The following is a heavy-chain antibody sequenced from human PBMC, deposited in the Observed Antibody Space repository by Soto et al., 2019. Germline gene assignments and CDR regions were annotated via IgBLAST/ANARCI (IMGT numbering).Heavy chain of an antibody. CDR3: ARVYDFWSGYYWFDP. J-gene: IGHJ5*02. CDR1: GVSISSYY. D-gene: IGHD3-3*01. Sequence: SETLSLTCTVSGVSISSYYWSWIRQPPGKGLEWIAYIYYSGITDYNPSLKSRVTISVDTSKNQFSLKLSSVTAADTAVYYCARVYDFWSGYYWFDPWGQGTQVTVSS. V-gene: IGHV4-59*01. CDR2: IYYSGIT.